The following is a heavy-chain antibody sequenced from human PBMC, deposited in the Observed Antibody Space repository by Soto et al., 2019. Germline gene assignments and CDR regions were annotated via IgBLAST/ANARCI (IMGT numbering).Heavy chain of an antibody. CDR1: GYTFTRYY. J-gene: IGHJ6*02. Sequence: QVQLVQSGAEVKKPGASVKVSCKVSGYTFTRYYMHWVRQSPGQGLEWMGIINPSGGSTSYSQKFQVRVTMTRDTSTSTGYMELSILRSEDTSVYYCARDVSSGWSDPYYYYGMDVWGQGTTVTVSS. CDR3: ARDVSSGWSDPYYYYGMDV. D-gene: IGHD6-19*01. V-gene: IGHV1-46*01. CDR2: INPSGGST.